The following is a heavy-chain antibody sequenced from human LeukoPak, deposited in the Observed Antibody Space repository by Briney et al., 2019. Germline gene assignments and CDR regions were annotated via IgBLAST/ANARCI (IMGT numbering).Heavy chain of an antibody. D-gene: IGHD5-18*01. CDR1: GYMFTGHY. J-gene: IGHJ2*01. CDR3: ARVTEHTAMVHWYFDL. V-gene: IGHV1-2*02. Sequence: GASVKVSFKASGYMFTGHYMHWVRQAPGQGLEWMGWINPNSGGTNYAQKFQGRVTMTRDTSISTACMELSSLRSDDTAVYYCARVTEHTAMVHWYFDLWGRGTLGTV. CDR2: INPNSGGT.